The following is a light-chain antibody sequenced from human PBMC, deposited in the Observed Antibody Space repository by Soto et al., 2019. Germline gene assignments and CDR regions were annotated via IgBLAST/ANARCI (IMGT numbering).Light chain of an antibody. Sequence: EIQMTHSPSSLSVSVGDGVTLTCRASQYIRTDLGWYQQKPGKAPKLLIYAASSLQSGVPSRFSGSGSGTDFTLTISSLQPEDFATYYCQQSYSTPPTFGKGHKGAIK. J-gene: IGKJ1*01. CDR2: AAS. V-gene: IGKV1-39*01. CDR3: QQSYSTPPT. CDR1: QYIRTD.